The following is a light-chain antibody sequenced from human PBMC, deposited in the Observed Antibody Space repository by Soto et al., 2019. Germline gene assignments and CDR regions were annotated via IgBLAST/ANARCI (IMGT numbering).Light chain of an antibody. V-gene: IGKV3-15*01. Sequence: VMTQSPATLSVSPGERVTLSCRASQSVSGNLASYQQKPGQAPRLLIHGASTRATDIPARFSGSGSGTEFTLTITSLQSEDFAVYYCQQYHNWPPGTTFGGGTKVDIK. CDR1: QSVSGN. J-gene: IGKJ4*01. CDR3: QQYHNWPPGTT. CDR2: GAS.